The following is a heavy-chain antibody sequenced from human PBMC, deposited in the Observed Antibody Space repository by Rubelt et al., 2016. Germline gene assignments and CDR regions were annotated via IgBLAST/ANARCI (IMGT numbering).Heavy chain of an antibody. Sequence: HVQLQESGPGLAKPSETLSLTCTVSGGSITAYYWSWIRQSPGRGLEWIGYISHSGSTNYNPSLRGRVTISADTSKNQYSLNLNSVTAADTAVYYCAREFDGSSGEDYWGQGTLVTVSS. D-gene: IGHD3-16*01. CDR2: ISHSGST. CDR3: AREFDGSSGEDY. V-gene: IGHV4-59*01. J-gene: IGHJ4*02. CDR1: GGSITAYY.